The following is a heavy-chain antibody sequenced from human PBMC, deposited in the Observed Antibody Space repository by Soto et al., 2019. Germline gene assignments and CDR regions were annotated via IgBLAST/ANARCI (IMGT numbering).Heavy chain of an antibody. CDR2: ISTSGGST. CDR1: GFTFNAYS. J-gene: IGHJ4*02. Sequence: DVQLLESGGSLVQPGGSLRLSCAASGFTFNAYSLSWVRQAPGKGLEWVSAISTSGGSTYYTDSVKGRFTISRDNSQNTLYLQMNSLRAEDTAVYYGARPDGATYNFRYWGQGTLVTVSS. CDR3: ARPDGATYNFRY. V-gene: IGHV3-23*01. D-gene: IGHD1-1*01.